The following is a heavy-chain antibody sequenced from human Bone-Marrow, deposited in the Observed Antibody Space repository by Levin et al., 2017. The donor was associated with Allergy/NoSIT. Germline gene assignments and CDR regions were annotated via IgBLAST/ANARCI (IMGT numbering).Heavy chain of an antibody. CDR1: GYSISSGYY. V-gene: IGHV4-38-2*01. CDR2: IYHSGST. J-gene: IGHJ6*02. D-gene: IGHD2-15*01. Sequence: PSETLSLTCAVSGYSISSGYYWGWIRQPPGKGLEWIGIIYHSGSTNYNPSLKGRVTISVDTSKNQFSLKLSYVTAEDTAVYYWARTASGQYCSGGSCDCGGMDVWGQGTTVTVSS. CDR3: ARTASGQYCSGGSCDCGGMDV.